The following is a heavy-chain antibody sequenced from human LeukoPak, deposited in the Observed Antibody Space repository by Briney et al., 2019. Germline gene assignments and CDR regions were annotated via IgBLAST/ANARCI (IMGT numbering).Heavy chain of an antibody. J-gene: IGHJ4*02. V-gene: IGHV3-21*01. CDR2: ISSSSSYI. D-gene: IGHD6-19*01. CDR1: GFTFSSYS. Sequence: GGSLRLSCAASGFTFSSYSMNWVRQAPGKGLEWVSSISSSSSYIYYADSVKGRFTISRDNAKNSLYLQMNSLRAEDTAVYYCARDRHSGWYHASLDYWGQGTLVTVSS. CDR3: ARDRHSGWYHASLDY.